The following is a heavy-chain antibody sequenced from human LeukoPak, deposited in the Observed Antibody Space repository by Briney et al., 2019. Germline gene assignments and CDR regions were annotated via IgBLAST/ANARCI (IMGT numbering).Heavy chain of an antibody. V-gene: IGHV1-18*01. Sequence: ASVKVSCKASGYTFSSYSISWVRQAPGRGLEWMAWISTYNGDTNYAEKLQGRVTMTTDASTNTAYMELRSLRSDDTAVYYCARDRGYSYGFDYWGQGTLVSVSS. CDR2: ISTYNGDT. J-gene: IGHJ4*02. CDR3: ARDRGYSYGFDY. CDR1: GYTFSSYS. D-gene: IGHD5-18*01.